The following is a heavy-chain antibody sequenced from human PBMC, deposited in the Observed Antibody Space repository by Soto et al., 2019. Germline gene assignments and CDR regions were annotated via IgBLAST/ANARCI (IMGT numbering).Heavy chain of an antibody. CDR3: ASAIRSSGYYYAFDY. Sequence: QVQLVQSGAEVKKPGASVKVSCKASGYTFTSYDINWVRQATGQGLEWMGWMNPNSGNTGYAQKFQGRVTMTRDTSISTAYMELRSLRSEDTAVYYCASAIRSSGYYYAFDYWGQGTLVTVSS. D-gene: IGHD3-22*01. J-gene: IGHJ4*02. V-gene: IGHV1-8*01. CDR2: MNPNSGNT. CDR1: GYTFTSYD.